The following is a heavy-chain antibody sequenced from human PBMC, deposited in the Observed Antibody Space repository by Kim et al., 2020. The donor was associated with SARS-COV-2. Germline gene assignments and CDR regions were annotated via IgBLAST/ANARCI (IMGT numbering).Heavy chain of an antibody. CDR2: INPNSGGT. V-gene: IGHV1-2*06. CDR3: ARDGAPKNYYGSGSYPPLDY. D-gene: IGHD3-10*01. J-gene: IGHJ4*02. Sequence: ASVKVSCKASGYTFTGYYMHWVRQAPGQGLEWMGRINPNSGGTNYAQKFQGRVTMTRDTSISTAYMELSRLRSDDTAVYYCARDGAPKNYYGSGSYPPLDYWGQGTLVTVAS. CDR1: GYTFTGYY.